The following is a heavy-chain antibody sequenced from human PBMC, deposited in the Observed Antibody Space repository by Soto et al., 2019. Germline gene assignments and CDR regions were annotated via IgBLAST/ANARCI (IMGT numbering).Heavy chain of an antibody. CDR3: ARDLSGYDFWSGYYD. CDR2: ITGGSGSSGGRT. Sequence: GGSLRLSCAASGFTFSGYAMSWVRQAPGKGLEWVSTITGGSGSSGGRTYYADSVKGRFTISRDNAKNSLYLQMNSLRAEDTAVYYCARDLSGYDFWSGYYDWGQGTLVTVSS. CDR1: GFTFSGYA. V-gene: IGHV3-23*01. J-gene: IGHJ4*02. D-gene: IGHD3-3*01.